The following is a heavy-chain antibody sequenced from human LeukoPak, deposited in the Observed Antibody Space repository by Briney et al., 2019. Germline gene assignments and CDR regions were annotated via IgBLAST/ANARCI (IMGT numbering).Heavy chain of an antibody. V-gene: IGHV3-74*01. D-gene: IGHD5-24*01. J-gene: IGHJ6*02. CDR3: AREATTEDFGYGMDV. CDR1: GFTFNTYW. Sequence: GGSLRLSCVGSGFTFNTYWIHWVRQAPGKGLVWVSRVNEDGSETNYADSVKGRFTISRDNSKNTLYLQMNSLRAEDTAVYYCAREATTEDFGYGMDVWGQGTTVTVSS. CDR2: VNEDGSET.